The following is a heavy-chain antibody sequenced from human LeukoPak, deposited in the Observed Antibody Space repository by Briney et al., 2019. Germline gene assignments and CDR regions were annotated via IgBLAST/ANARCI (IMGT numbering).Heavy chain of an antibody. Sequence: PSETLSLSCTVSGGSFSGYCWTWIRQPPGQGLEWIGYFHNSRTTSYNPSLTDRLSISVDPATDQMYLKLNAVTGADTAVYYCARGRLGLSPGGRGTLVTGSS. J-gene: IGHJ4*02. CDR1: GGSFSGYC. CDR3: ARGRLGLSP. V-gene: IGHV4-59*01. CDR2: FHNSRTT. D-gene: IGHD3-16*02.